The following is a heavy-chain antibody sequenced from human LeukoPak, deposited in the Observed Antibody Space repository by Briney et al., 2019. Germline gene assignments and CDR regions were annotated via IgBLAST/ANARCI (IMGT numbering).Heavy chain of an antibody. CDR3: ANQLGRSWGHYYYYGMDV. CDR2: ISGSGGST. J-gene: IGHJ6*02. CDR1: GFTFSSYA. Sequence: GGSLRLSCAASGFTFSSYAMSWVRQAPGKGLEWVSTISGSGGSTYYADSVKGRFTISRDNSKNTLYLQMDSLRAEDTAVYYCANQLGRSWGHYYYYGMDVWGQGTTVTVSS. D-gene: IGHD1-1*01. V-gene: IGHV3-23*01.